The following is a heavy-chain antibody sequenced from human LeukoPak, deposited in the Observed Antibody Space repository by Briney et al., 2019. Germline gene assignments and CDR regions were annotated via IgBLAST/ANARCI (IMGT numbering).Heavy chain of an antibody. Sequence: GGSLRLSCAASGFTFSSYSMNWVRQAPGKGLEWVSSISSSSSYIYYADSVKGRFIISRDNAKNSLYLQMNSLQTEDTAVYYCTREKEAYNFGLAYYYYYMDVWGKGTTVTVSS. CDR3: TREKEAYNFGLAYYYYYMDV. V-gene: IGHV3-21*04. CDR1: GFTFSSYS. D-gene: IGHD5-18*01. J-gene: IGHJ6*03. CDR2: ISSSSSYI.